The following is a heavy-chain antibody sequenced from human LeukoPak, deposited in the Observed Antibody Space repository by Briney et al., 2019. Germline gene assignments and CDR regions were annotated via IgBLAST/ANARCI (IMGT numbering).Heavy chain of an antibody. Sequence: GGSLRLSCAASGFTVSSNYMSWVRQAPGKGLEWVSAISGSGSNKYYADSVKGRFTISRDNSKNTLFLQMNSLRAEDTAVYYCATSRYYYDSSGYYYPDYWGRGTLVTVSS. D-gene: IGHD3-22*01. CDR1: GFTVSSNY. V-gene: IGHV3-23*01. CDR3: ATSRYYYDSSGYYYPDY. J-gene: IGHJ4*02. CDR2: ISGSGSNK.